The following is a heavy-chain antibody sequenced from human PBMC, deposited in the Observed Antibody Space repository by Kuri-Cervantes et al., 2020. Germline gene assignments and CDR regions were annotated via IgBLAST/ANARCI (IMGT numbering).Heavy chain of an antibody. CDR1: GYTFTSYG. Sequence: ASVKVSCKASGYTFTSYGISWVRQAPGQGLEWMGWISAYNGNTNYAQKLQGRVTMTRDTSTSTVYMELTSLRSDDTAVYYCAREVGATGAIDYWGQGTSVTVSS. J-gene: IGHJ4*02. CDR2: ISAYNGNT. V-gene: IGHV1-18*01. D-gene: IGHD1-26*01. CDR3: AREVGATGAIDY.